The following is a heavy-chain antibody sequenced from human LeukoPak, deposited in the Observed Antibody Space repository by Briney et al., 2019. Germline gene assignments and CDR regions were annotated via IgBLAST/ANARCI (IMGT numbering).Heavy chain of an antibody. CDR3: ARAHYGTASPAGGL. V-gene: IGHV4-39*07. D-gene: IGHD1-1*01. Sequence: SETLSLTCTVSGGSISSSSYYWGWIRQPPGKGLEWIGSIYYSGSTYYNPSLKSRVTISVDTSKNQFSLKLTSVTAADTAVYYCARAHYGTASPAGGLWGRGTLVTVSS. CDR2: IYYSGST. J-gene: IGHJ4*02. CDR1: GGSISSSSYY.